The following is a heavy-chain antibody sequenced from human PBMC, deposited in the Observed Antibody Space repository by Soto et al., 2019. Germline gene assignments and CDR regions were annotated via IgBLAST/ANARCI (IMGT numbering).Heavy chain of an antibody. Sequence: GGSLRLSCAASGFTFSDYYMSWIRQAPGKGLEWVSYISSSGSTIYYADSVKGRFTISRDNAKNSLYLQMNSLRAEDTAVYYCARYCSGGSCYIGLGDAFDIWGQGTMVTVSS. CDR2: ISSSGSTI. J-gene: IGHJ3*02. CDR1: GFTFSDYY. CDR3: ARYCSGGSCYIGLGDAFDI. V-gene: IGHV3-11*01. D-gene: IGHD2-15*01.